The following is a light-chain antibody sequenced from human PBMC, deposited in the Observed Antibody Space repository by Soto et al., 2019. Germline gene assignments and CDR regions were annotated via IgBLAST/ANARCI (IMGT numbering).Light chain of an antibody. V-gene: IGLV2-14*01. J-gene: IGLJ1*01. Sequence: GEAVTISCKGTSSDVGAYDYVSWYQQYPGKAPKLIIYEVSNRPSGVSNRFSGSKSGNTASLTISGLQADDEADYYCSSYTSSSTYVFVSGTKV. CDR2: EVS. CDR3: SSYTSSSTYV. CDR1: SSDVGAYDY.